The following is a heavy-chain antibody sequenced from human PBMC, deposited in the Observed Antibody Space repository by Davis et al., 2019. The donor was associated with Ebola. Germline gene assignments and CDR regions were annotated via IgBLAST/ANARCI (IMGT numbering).Heavy chain of an antibody. D-gene: IGHD3-16*01. CDR2: IIWNGGSR. CDR3: VRDYNDGIGRFDY. J-gene: IGHJ4*02. Sequence: GESLKISCAASGFTFADYGMSWVRQAPGKGLEWVSGIIWNGGSRGYADSVKGRFTISRDNSKSTLYLQMNSLRLEDTAVYYCVRDYNDGIGRFDYWGQGTLVTVSS. CDR1: GFTFADYG. V-gene: IGHV3-20*04.